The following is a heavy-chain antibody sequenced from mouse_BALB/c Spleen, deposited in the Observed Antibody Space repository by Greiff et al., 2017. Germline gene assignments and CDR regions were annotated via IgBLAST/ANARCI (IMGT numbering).Heavy chain of an antibody. CDR1: GFNIKDYY. D-gene: IGHD1-2*01. J-gene: IGHJ2*01. CDR2: IDPENGDT. V-gene: IGHV14-4*02. Sequence: VQLVESGAELVRSGASVKLSCTASGFNIKDYYMHWVKQRPEQGLEWIGWIDPENGDTEYAPKFQGKATMTADTSSNTAYLQLSSLTSEDTAVYYCNLITTATFDYWGQGTTLTVSS. CDR3: NLITTATFDY.